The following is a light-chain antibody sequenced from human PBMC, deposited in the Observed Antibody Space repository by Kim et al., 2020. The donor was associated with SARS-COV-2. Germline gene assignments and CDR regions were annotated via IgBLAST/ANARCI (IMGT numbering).Light chain of an antibody. Sequence: GQRVTFSCSGSSSNNGSNTVNWYQQLPGTAPKLLIYSNNQWPSGVPDRFSGSKSGTSASLAISDLQSEDEADYFCAAWDDSLNGPVFGGGTQLTVL. V-gene: IGLV1-44*01. CDR1: SSNNGSNT. CDR3: AAWDDSLNGPV. CDR2: SNN. J-gene: IGLJ3*02.